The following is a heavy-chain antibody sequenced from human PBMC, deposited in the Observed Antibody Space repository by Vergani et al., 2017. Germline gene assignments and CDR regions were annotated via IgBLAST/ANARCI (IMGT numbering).Heavy chain of an antibody. D-gene: IGHD5-12*01. CDR2: FDPEDGET. J-gene: IGHJ4*02. CDR1: GYTLTELS. Sequence: QVQLVQSRAEVKKPGASVKVSCKVSGYTLTELSMHWVRQAPGKGLEWMGGFDPEDGETIYAQKFQGRVTMTEDTSTDTAYMELSSLRSEDTAVYYCATTRYSGYDSDRDFDYWGQGTLVTVSS. V-gene: IGHV1-24*01. CDR3: ATTRYSGYDSDRDFDY.